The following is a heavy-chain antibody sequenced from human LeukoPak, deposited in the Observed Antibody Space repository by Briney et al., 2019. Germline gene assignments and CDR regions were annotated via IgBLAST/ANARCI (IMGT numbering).Heavy chain of an antibody. CDR3: AREPGTTGTTLWFDP. CDR2: IKQDGSEK. J-gene: IGHJ5*02. D-gene: IGHD1-1*01. Sequence: GGSLRLSCAASGFTFSSYWMSWVRQAPGKGLEWVANIKQDGSEKYYADSVKGRFTISRDNAKNSLYLQMNSLRAEDTAVYYCAREPGTTGTTLWFDPWGQGTLVTVSS. V-gene: IGHV3-7*01. CDR1: GFTFSSYW.